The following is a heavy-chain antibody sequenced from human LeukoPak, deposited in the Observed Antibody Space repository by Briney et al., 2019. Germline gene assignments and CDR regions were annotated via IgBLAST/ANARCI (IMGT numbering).Heavy chain of an antibody. CDR3: ARAVYAIASYYYYYMDV. V-gene: IGHV4-59*01. J-gene: IGHJ6*03. D-gene: IGHD2-8*01. CDR2: IYYSGST. CDR1: GGSISSYY. Sequence: PSETLSLTCTVSGGSISSYYWSWIRQPPGKGLEWIGYIYYSGSTNYNPSLKSRVTISVDTSKNQFSLKLSSVTAADTAVCYCARAVYAIASYYYYYMDVWGKGTTVTVSS.